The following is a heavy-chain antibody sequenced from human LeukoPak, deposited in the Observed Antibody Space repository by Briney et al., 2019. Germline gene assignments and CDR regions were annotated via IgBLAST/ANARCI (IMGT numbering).Heavy chain of an antibody. V-gene: IGHV4-34*01. J-gene: IGHJ4*02. CDR2: INHSGST. CDR3: ARRLGAVAGISRPRFDY. CDR1: GGSFSGYY. D-gene: IGHD6-19*01. Sequence: SETLSLTCAVYGGSFSGYYWSWIRQPPGKGLEWIGEINHSGSTNYNPSLKSRVTISVDTSKNQFSLKLSSVTAADTAVYYCARRLGAVAGISRPRFDYWGQGTLVTVSS.